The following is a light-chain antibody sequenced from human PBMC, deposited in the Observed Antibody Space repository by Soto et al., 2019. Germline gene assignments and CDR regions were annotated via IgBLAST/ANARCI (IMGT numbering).Light chain of an antibody. CDR3: QQYDSSPRT. CDR1: QSVSSY. Sequence: ALTQSAGTLSLSTGERATLPCRASQSVSSYLAWYQQKPGQAPRLLIYDASNRATGIPDRFSGSGSGTDFTLTISRLEPEDFAVYYCQQYDSSPRTFGQGTKVDIK. CDR2: DAS. J-gene: IGKJ1*01. V-gene: IGKV3-20*01.